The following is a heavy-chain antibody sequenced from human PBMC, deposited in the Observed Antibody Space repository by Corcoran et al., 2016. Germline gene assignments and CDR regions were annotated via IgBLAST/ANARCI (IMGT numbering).Heavy chain of an antibody. CDR2: IKRRTDGGTI. CDR3: ATDGIEPRNYFDY. V-gene: IGHV3-15*07. Sequence: EVQLVESGGGLVKPGGSLRLSCAVSSFTLSNAWMNWVRQAPGKGLEWVVRIKRRTDGGTIDYAGPVKGRFSISRDDSKNILYLQMNSLKTEDTGLYYCATDGIEPRNYFDYWGQGTLVTVSS. CDR1: SFTLSNAW. J-gene: IGHJ4*02.